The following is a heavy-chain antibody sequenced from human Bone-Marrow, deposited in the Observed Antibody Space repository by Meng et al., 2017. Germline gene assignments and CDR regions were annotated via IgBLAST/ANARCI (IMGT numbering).Heavy chain of an antibody. D-gene: IGHD3-22*01. V-gene: IGHV3-30*19. CDR1: GFTFSSYG. Sequence: GESLKISCAASGFTFSSYGMHWVRQAPGKGLEWVAVIWYDGSNKYYADSVKGRFTISRDNSKNTLYLQMNSLRAEDTAVYYCARPNYYDSSGAFDIWGQGTMVTVSS. CDR2: IWYDGSNK. CDR3: ARPNYYDSSGAFDI. J-gene: IGHJ3*02.